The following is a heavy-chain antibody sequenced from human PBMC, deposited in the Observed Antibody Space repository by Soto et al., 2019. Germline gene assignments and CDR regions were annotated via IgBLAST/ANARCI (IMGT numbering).Heavy chain of an antibody. CDR2: VYYSGST. CDR1: GGSISGHY. V-gene: IGHV4-59*11. Sequence: SETLSLTCTVSGGSISGHYWSWIRQSPGKGLEWIGDVYYSGSTNYNPSLKSRVTISVDTSKNQFSLKLNSVTAADTAVYYCERVNGGTHDPWGQGTLVTVSS. CDR3: ERVNGGTHDP. J-gene: IGHJ5*02. D-gene: IGHD7-27*01.